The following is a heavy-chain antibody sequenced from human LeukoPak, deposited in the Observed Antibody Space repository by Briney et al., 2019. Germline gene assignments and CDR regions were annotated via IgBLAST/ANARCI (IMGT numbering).Heavy chain of an antibody. CDR2: ISYDGSNK. CDR3: AKDGRRYCSGGSCLYYMDV. CDR1: GFTFSSYG. Sequence: GGSLRLSCAASGFTFSSYGMHWVRQAPGKGLEWVAVISYDGSNKYYADSVKGRFTISRDNSKNTLYLQMNSLRAEDTAVYYCAKDGRRYCSGGSCLYYMDVWGKGTTVTVSS. J-gene: IGHJ6*03. V-gene: IGHV3-30*18. D-gene: IGHD2-15*01.